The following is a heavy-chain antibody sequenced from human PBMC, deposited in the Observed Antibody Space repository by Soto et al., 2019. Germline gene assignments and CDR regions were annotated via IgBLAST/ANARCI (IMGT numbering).Heavy chain of an antibody. CDR2: ISSSSSYI. D-gene: IGHD6-19*01. V-gene: IGHV3-21*01. Sequence: GGSLRLSCAASGFTFSSYSMNWVRQAPGKGLEWVSSISSSSSYIYYADSVKGRFTISRDNAKNSLYLQMNSLRAEDTAVYYCARVVGIAVAGTVGQGFPRDWGQGTLVTVSS. CDR1: GFTFSSYS. CDR3: ARVVGIAVAGTVGQGFPRD. J-gene: IGHJ4*02.